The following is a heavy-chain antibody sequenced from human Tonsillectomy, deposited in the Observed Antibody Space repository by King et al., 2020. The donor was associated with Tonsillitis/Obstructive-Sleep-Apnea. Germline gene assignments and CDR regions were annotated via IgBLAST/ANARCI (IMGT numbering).Heavy chain of an antibody. J-gene: IGHJ4*02. CDR1: GFTLRPYW. CDR2: INIDGSRT. D-gene: IGHD4-11*01. Sequence: EVQLVESGGGVVQPGGSLRLSCAASGFTLRPYWMHWVRQAPGKGLVWVARINIDGSRTDYADSVKDRFIIFRDNAKNTVDLENDSLRADDTAVYFCARDSETVTVDHWGQGTLVTVSS. CDR3: ARDSETVTVDH. V-gene: IGHV3-74*01.